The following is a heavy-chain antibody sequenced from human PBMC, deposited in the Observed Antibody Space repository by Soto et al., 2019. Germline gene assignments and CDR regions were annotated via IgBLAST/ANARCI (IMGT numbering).Heavy chain of an antibody. CDR3: ASGRPLGGDYGAEYFQH. CDR1: GGSISSSSYY. J-gene: IGHJ1*01. D-gene: IGHD4-17*01. V-gene: IGHV4-39*01. Sequence: QLQLQESGPGLVKPSETLSLTCTVSGGSISSSSYYWGWIRQPPGKGLEWIGSIYYSGSTYYNPSLKSRVTISVDTSKNQFSLKLSSVTAADTAVYYCASGRPLGGDYGAEYFQHWGQGTLVTVSS. CDR2: IYYSGST.